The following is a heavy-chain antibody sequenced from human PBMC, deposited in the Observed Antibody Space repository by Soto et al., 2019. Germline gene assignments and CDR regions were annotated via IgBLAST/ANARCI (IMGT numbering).Heavy chain of an antibody. Sequence: GASVKVSCKASGYTFTSYGISWVRQAPGQGLEWMGWISAYNGNTNYAQKLQGRVTMTTDTSKNQFSLQLNSVTPEDTAVYYCARGLDNWNYDYYYGMDVWGQGTTVTVSS. J-gene: IGHJ6*02. V-gene: IGHV1-18*01. CDR3: ARGLDNWNYDYYYGMDV. CDR1: GYTFTSYG. CDR2: ISAYNGNT. D-gene: IGHD1-20*01.